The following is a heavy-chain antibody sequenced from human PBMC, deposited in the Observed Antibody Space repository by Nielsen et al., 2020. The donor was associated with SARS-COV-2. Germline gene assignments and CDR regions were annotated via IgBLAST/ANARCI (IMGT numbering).Heavy chain of an antibody. CDR3: ARDIAAGVVDY. V-gene: IGHV4-61*09. J-gene: IGHJ4*02. CDR1: GGSISSSTYF. D-gene: IGHD6-13*01. CDR2: IYASGST. Sequence: SETLSLTCTVSGGSISSSTYFWSWIRQPAGRGLEWIGHIYASGSTIYNPSLKSRVSISIDTSKNQFSLKVTSVTAADTAVYYCARDIAAGVVDYWGQGTLVTVSS.